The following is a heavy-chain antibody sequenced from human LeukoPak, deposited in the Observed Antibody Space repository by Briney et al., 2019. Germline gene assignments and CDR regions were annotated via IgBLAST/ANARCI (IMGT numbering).Heavy chain of an antibody. CDR2: INPDNGKT. CDR3: ARNEPAVSVVDAFDV. V-gene: IGHV1-2*02. J-gene: IGHJ3*01. D-gene: IGHD1-1*01. Sequence: ASVRVSCKASVYNFNSYYIHWVQQAPGQGLTWMGWINPDNGKTKYAPRFQGRVTMTWDTSINTAYVDLSGLRSDDTAVYYCARNEPAVSVVDAFDVWGQGTVVTVSS. CDR1: VYNFNSYY.